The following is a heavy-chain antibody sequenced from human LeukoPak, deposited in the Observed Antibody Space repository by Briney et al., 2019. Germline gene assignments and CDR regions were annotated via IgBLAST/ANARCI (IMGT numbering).Heavy chain of an antibody. CDR3: AKRAYDILTGYYYYYYMDV. Sequence: GGTLRLSCAASGFTFSSYGMSWVRQAPGKGLEWVSAISGSGGSTYYADSVKGRFTISRDNSKNTLYLQMNSLRAEDTAVYYCAKRAYDILTGYYYYYYMDVWGKGTTVTVSS. D-gene: IGHD3-9*01. V-gene: IGHV3-23*01. J-gene: IGHJ6*03. CDR1: GFTFSSYG. CDR2: ISGSGGST.